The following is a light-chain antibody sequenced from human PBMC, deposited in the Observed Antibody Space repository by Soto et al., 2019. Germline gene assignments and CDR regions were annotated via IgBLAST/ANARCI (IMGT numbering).Light chain of an antibody. J-gene: IGKJ5*01. Sequence: EIVLTQSPATLSLSPGERATLSCRASQSVSSYLIGYQQQPGQAPRLLISDASNRATGIPARFSGSGSVTDFTLTIGSLDPEDVAVYDCQQRAMCPITFGQGTRLESK. CDR2: DAS. V-gene: IGKV3-11*01. CDR3: QQRAMCPIT. CDR1: QSVSSY.